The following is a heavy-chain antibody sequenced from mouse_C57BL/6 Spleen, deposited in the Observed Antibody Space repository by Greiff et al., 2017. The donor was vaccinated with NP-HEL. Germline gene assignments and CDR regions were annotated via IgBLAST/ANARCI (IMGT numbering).Heavy chain of an antibody. Sequence: EVKLMESGGDLVKPGGSLKLSCAASGFTFSSYGMSWVRQTPDKRLEWVATISSGGSYTYYPDSVKGRFTISRDNAKNTLYLQMSSLKSEDTAMYCCERMGNRGFAYWGQGTLVTVSA. J-gene: IGHJ3*01. CDR2: ISSGGSYT. CDR3: ERMGNRGFAY. CDR1: GFTFSSYG. V-gene: IGHV5-6*01.